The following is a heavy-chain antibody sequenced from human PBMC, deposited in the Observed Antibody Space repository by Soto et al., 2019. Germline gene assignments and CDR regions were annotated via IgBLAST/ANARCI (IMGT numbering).Heavy chain of an antibody. D-gene: IGHD3-3*01. CDR2: ISGSGGST. Sequence: EVQLLESGGGLVQPGGSLRLSCAASGFTFTNYAMSWVRQAPGKGPEWVSAISGSGGSTYYAGSVKGRFTISRDNSKKTVDLQMNSLRAEDTAVYYCAKVIQKDDSPVLRFLEWLFSPFDYWGQGTLVTVSS. CDR3: AKVIQKDDSPVLRFLEWLFSPFDY. J-gene: IGHJ4*02. V-gene: IGHV3-23*01. CDR1: GFTFTNYA.